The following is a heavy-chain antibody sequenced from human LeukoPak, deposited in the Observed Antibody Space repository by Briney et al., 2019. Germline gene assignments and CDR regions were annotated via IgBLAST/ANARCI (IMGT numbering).Heavy chain of an antibody. J-gene: IGHJ4*02. D-gene: IGHD2-21*01. Sequence: GGSLLLSCAASGFTFSSYSMNWVRPAPGKGLEWVSSISSSSSYIYYADSVKGRFTISRDNAKNSLYLQMNSLRAEDTAVYYCASGGTLGVITDWGQGTLVTVSS. CDR3: ASGGTLGVITD. V-gene: IGHV3-21*01. CDR1: GFTFSSYS. CDR2: ISSSSSYI.